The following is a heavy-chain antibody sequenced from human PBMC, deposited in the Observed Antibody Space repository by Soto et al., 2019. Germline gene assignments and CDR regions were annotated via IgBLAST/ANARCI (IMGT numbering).Heavy chain of an antibody. V-gene: IGHV3-30*18. Sequence: QVQLVESGGGVVQPGRSLKLSCAASGFTFSSYGMHWVRQAPGKGLEWVAVISYDGSNKYYADSVKGRFTISRDNSKNSLYLQMNSLRAEDTAVYYCAKDGELGFYDKGGMDVWCQGTTLTVSS. CDR3: AKDGELGFYDKGGMDV. D-gene: IGHD3-22*01. CDR1: GFTFSSYG. J-gene: IGHJ6*02. CDR2: ISYDGSNK.